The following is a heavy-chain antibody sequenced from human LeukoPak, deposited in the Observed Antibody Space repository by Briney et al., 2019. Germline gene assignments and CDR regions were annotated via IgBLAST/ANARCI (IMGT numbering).Heavy chain of an antibody. CDR1: GFTFSGYW. V-gene: IGHV3-7*03. D-gene: IGHD3-22*01. CDR2: IKQDGSEK. Sequence: GGSLRLSCAASGFTFSGYWMTWVRQAPGKGLEWVANIKQDGSEKYYVDSVKGRFTISRDNSKNTLYLQMNSLRVEDTAVYYCARGLFLSGYLGAFDIWGQGTVVTVSS. CDR3: ARGLFLSGYLGAFDI. J-gene: IGHJ3*02.